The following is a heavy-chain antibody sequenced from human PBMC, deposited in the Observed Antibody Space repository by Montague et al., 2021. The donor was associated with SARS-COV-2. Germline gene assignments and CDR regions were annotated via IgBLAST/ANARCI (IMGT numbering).Heavy chain of an antibody. CDR3: AGDRGRFWHFDL. V-gene: IGHV4-59*01. CDR2: TYYSGST. Sequence: SETLSLTCTVSGGSISSYYWNWIRQSPGKGLEWIGYTYYSGSTKYNPSLKSRVTISVDTSKSQMSLRLNSVTAADTAVYYCAGDRGRFWHFDLWGRGTLVTVS. J-gene: IGHJ2*01. CDR1: GGSISSYY. D-gene: IGHD5-12*01.